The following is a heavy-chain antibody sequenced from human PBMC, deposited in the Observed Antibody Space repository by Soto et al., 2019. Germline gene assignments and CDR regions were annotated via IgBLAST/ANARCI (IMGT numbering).Heavy chain of an antibody. D-gene: IGHD3-3*01. CDR2: ISAYNGNT. CDR3: ARFPLRFLGNFYDYYYMDV. J-gene: IGHJ6*03. V-gene: IGHV1-18*01. Sequence: ASVKVSCKASGYTFTSYGISWVRQAPGQGLEWMGWISAYNGNTNYAQKLQGRVTMTTGTSTSTAYMELRSLRSDDTAVYYCARFPLRFLGNFYDYYYMDVWGKGTTVTVSS. CDR1: GYTFTSYG.